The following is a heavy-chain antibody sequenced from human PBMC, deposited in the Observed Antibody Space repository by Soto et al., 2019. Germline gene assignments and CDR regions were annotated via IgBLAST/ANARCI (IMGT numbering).Heavy chain of an antibody. CDR1: GFTFSSYW. Sequence: GGSLRLSCAAPGFTFSSYWMSWVRQAPGKGLEWVANIKQDGSEKYYVDSVKGRFTISRDNAKNSLYLQMNSLRAEDTAVYYCARVRYSSSWYKAFDIWGQGTMVTVSS. CDR2: IKQDGSEK. CDR3: ARVRYSSSWYKAFDI. D-gene: IGHD6-13*01. V-gene: IGHV3-7*01. J-gene: IGHJ3*02.